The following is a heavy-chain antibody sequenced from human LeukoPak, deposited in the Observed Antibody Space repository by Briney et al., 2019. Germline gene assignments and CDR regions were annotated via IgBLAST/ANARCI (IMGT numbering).Heavy chain of an antibody. CDR3: AKDPEMTTIGGFLDH. V-gene: IGHV3-30*02. Sequence: GGSLRLSCAASGFSFSTYGMHWVRQAPGKGPEWVAFMSYDGTNKNYGDSVKGRFTISRDNSKNTLYLQMNSLRAEDTAVYHCAKDPEMTTIGGFLDHWGQGTLVSVSS. D-gene: IGHD5-24*01. CDR2: MSYDGTNK. J-gene: IGHJ4*02. CDR1: GFSFSTYG.